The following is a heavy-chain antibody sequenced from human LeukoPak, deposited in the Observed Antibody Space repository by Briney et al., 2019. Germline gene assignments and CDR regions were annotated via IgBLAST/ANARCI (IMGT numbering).Heavy chain of an antibody. J-gene: IGHJ6*02. CDR1: GFTFSSYA. CDR3: ASRYDSSGYYPHYYYYGMDV. Sequence: GGSLRLSCAASGFTFSSYAMHWVRQAPGKGLEWVSVIYSGGSTYYADSVKGRFTISRDNSKNTLYLQMNSLRAEDTAVYYCASRYDSSGYYPHYYYYGMDVWGQGTTVTVSS. CDR2: IYSGGST. V-gene: IGHV3-66*01. D-gene: IGHD3-22*01.